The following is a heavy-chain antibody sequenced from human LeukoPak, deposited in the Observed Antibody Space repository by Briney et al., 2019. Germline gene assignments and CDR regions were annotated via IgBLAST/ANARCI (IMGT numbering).Heavy chain of an antibody. V-gene: IGHV1-2*04. CDR2: INPNSGGT. Sequence: ALVKVSCKASGYTFTGYYMHWVRQAPGQGLEWMGWINPNSGGTNYAQKFQGWVTMTRDTSISTAHMELSRLRSDDTAVYYCARGPYSSGWYVDYWGQGTLVTVSS. CDR1: GYTFTGYY. CDR3: ARGPYSSGWYVDY. D-gene: IGHD6-19*01. J-gene: IGHJ4*02.